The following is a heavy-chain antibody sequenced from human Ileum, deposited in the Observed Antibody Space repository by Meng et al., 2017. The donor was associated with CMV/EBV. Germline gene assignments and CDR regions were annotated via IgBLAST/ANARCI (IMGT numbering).Heavy chain of an antibody. CDR3: AADCSSTSCYPGPLDP. Sequence: GSISGSSYYWSWIRQPPGKGLEWIGSIYYSESTYYNPSLKSRVTISVDTSKNQFSLKLSSVTAADTAVYYCAADCSSTSCYPGPLDPWGQGTLVTVSS. CDR2: IYYSEST. J-gene: IGHJ5*02. V-gene: IGHV4-39*07. CDR1: GSISGSSYY. D-gene: IGHD2-2*01.